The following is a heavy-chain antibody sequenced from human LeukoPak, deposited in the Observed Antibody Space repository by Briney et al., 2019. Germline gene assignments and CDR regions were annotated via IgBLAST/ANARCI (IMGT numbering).Heavy chain of an antibody. V-gene: IGHV4-28*01. D-gene: IGHD6-19*01. Sequence: SETLSLTCAVSGYSISSNNWWAWIRQPPGKGVEWIGYIYYSGNTYYNPYNPSLTSRVTMSVDTSKNQFSLKLDSVTEIDTAMYYCARNQAVAANRGAFDIWGQGTMVTVSS. CDR3: ARNQAVAANRGAFDI. J-gene: IGHJ3*02. CDR1: GYSISSNNW. CDR2: IYYSGNT.